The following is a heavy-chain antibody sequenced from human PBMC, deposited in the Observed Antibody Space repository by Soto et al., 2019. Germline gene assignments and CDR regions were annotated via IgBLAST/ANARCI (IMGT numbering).Heavy chain of an antibody. CDR3: ARVYSVYDSGTYYFDY. J-gene: IGHJ4*02. CDR1: GFTFSSYA. CDR2: ISYDGSNK. Sequence: GGSLSLSCAASGFTFSSYAMHWVRQAPGKGLEWVAVISYDGSNKYYADSVKGRFTISRDNSKNTLYLQMNSLRAEDTAVYYCARVYSVYDSGTYYFDYWGQGTLVTVSS. D-gene: IGHD5-12*01. V-gene: IGHV3-30*04.